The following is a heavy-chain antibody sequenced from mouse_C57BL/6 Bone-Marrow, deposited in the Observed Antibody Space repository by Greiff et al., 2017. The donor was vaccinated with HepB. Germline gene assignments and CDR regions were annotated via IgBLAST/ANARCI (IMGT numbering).Heavy chain of an antibody. CDR1: GYSFTGYY. J-gene: IGHJ2*01. CDR2: INPSTGGT. Sequence: EVKLLESGPELVKPGASVKISCKASGYSFTGYYMNWVKQSPEKSLEWIGEINPSTGGTTYNQKFKAKATLTVDKSSSTAYMQLKSLTSEDSAVYYCAREGQLRLENYFDYWGQGTTLTVSS. D-gene: IGHD3-2*02. V-gene: IGHV1-42*01. CDR3: AREGQLRLENYFDY.